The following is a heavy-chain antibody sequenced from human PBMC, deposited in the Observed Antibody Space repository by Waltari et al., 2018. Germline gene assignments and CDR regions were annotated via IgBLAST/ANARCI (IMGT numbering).Heavy chain of an antibody. J-gene: IGHJ4*02. CDR3: TGGAVTGTDF. D-gene: IGHD6-13*01. CDR2: IRSKPNNYAT. CDR1: GFTFSGSL. V-gene: IGHV3-73*01. Sequence: EVQVVESGGGLVQPGGSLKLSCATSGFTFSGSLIHWVRQTSGKGLEWIGHIRSKPNNYATRYTASVEGRFTISRDDSETTAYLQMSSLMTEDTAVYYCTGGAVTGTDFWGQGTLVTVSS.